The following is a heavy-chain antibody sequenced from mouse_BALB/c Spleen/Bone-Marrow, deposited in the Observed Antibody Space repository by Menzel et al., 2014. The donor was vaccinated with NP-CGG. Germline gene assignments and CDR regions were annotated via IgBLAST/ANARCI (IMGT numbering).Heavy chain of an antibody. CDR3: ARGGNWDDFDV. Sequence: EVMLVESGGGLVQPGGSRKLSCAAPGFTFSSFGMHWVRQAPERGLEWVAYISSGSTSIFYSDTVRGRFTISRDNPKNTLFLQMTSLTSEDTAMYYCARGGNWDDFDVWGAGTTVTVSS. J-gene: IGHJ1*01. CDR2: ISSGSTSI. CDR1: GFTFSSFG. D-gene: IGHD4-1*01. V-gene: IGHV5-17*02.